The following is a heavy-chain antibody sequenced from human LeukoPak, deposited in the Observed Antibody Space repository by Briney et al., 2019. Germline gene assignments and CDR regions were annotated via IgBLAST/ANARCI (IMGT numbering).Heavy chain of an antibody. CDR3: AHSPVLLWFGELGGWFDP. V-gene: IGHV2-5*02. CDR2: IYWDDDK. CDR1: GFSLSTSGVG. Sequence: SGPTLVNPTQTLTLTCTFSGFSLSTSGVGVGWIRQPPGKRLERLALIYWDDDKRYSPSLKSRLTITKDTSKNQVVLTMTNMDPVDTATYYCAHSPVLLWFGELGGWFDPWGQGTLVTVSS. D-gene: IGHD3-10*01. J-gene: IGHJ5*02.